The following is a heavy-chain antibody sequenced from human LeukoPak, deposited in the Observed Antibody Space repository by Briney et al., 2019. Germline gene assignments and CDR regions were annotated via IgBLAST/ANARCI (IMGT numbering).Heavy chain of an antibody. J-gene: IGHJ4*02. V-gene: IGHV4-59*01. CDR1: GGSISSYY. Sequence: ASETLSLTCTVSGGSISSYYWSWIRQPPGKGLEWIGYIYYSGSTNYNPSLKSRVTISVDTSKNQFSLKLSSVTAADTAVYYCARGDPRYSGYELDYWSQGTLVTVSS. D-gene: IGHD5-12*01. CDR2: IYYSGST. CDR3: ARGDPRYSGYELDY.